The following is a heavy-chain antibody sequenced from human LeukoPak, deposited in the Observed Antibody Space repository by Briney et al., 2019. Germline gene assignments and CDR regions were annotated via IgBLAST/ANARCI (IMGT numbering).Heavy chain of an antibody. CDR1: GFTFSSYG. CDR2: IGQDGSEN. CDR3: ARGGGWYFDY. V-gene: IGHV3-7*01. Sequence: GGSLRLSCAASGFTFSSYGMHWARQAPGKGLEWVASIGQDGSENYYVDSVKGRFTISRDNAKNSLYLQMNSLRVEDTAVYYCARGGGWYFDYWGQGALITASS. D-gene: IGHD6-19*01. J-gene: IGHJ4*02.